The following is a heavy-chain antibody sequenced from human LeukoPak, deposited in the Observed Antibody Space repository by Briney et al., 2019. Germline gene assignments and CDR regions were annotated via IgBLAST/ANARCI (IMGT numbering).Heavy chain of an antibody. V-gene: IGHV1-46*01. CDR1: GYTFTSYG. J-gene: IGHJ3*02. CDR2: INPSGGST. Sequence: GASVKVSCKASGYTFTSYGISWVRQAPGQGLEWMGIINPSGGSTSYAQKFQGRVTMTRDTSTSTVYMELSSLRSEDTAVYYCARRDLDAFDIWGQGTMVAVSS. CDR3: ARRDLDAFDI.